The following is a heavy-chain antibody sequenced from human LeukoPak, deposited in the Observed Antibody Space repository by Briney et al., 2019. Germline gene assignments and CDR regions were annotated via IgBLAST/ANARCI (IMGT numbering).Heavy chain of an antibody. D-gene: IGHD6-19*01. CDR3: VRGPQWRGDSYYMDV. J-gene: IGHJ6*03. CDR1: GYTFTNFD. Sequence: ASVKVSCKGSGYTFTNFDINWVRQATGQGLEWMGWMNPNSSNTDSAQKLQGRVTMTMNTSISTAYIELSSLRSEDTAVYYCVRGPQWRGDSYYMDVWCRGTTVTVS. V-gene: IGHV1-8*01. CDR2: MNPNSSNT.